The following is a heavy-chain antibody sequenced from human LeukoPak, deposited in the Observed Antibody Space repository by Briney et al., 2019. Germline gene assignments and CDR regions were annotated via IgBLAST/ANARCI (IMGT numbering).Heavy chain of an antibody. CDR2: IYYSGST. CDR1: GGSISSYY. D-gene: IGHD6-19*01. V-gene: IGHV4-59*01. CDR3: ARAYSSGWDYFDY. J-gene: IGHJ4*02. Sequence: PSETLSLTCTVSGGSISSYYWSWIRQPPGRGVGWIGYIYYSGSTNYNPSLKSRVTISVDTSKNQFSLKLSSVTAADTAVYYCARAYSSGWDYFDYWGQGTLVTVSS.